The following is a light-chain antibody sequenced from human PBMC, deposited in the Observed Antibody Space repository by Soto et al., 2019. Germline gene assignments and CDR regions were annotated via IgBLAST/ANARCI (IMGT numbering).Light chain of an antibody. J-gene: IGLJ1*01. CDR3: CSYAGSYIFV. CDR1: SSDVGTYNY. V-gene: IGLV2-11*01. CDR2: DVS. Sequence: QSVLIQPRSVSGSPGQSVTISCTGTSSDVGTYNYVSWYRQHPGKAPKLMISDVSKRPSGVPDRFSGSKSDNTASLTISGLQAEDEGHYYCCSYAGSYIFVFGTGTKVTVL.